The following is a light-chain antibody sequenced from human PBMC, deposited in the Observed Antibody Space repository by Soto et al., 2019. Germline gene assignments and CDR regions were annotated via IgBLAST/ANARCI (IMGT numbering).Light chain of an antibody. CDR3: QHYDNLPFT. Sequence: DLQMPQSPSSLSASVGDRVTITCQASQDISNYLNWYQQKPGKAPKLLIYDASNLETGVPSRFSGSGSGTDFTFTISSLQPEDVATYYCQHYDNLPFTFGPGTKVDIK. CDR1: QDISNY. V-gene: IGKV1-33*01. CDR2: DAS. J-gene: IGKJ3*01.